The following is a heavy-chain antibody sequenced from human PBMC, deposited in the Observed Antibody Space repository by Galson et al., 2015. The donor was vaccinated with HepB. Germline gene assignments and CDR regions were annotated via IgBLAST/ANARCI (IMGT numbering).Heavy chain of an antibody. CDR1: GFTFSDYY. Sequence: SLRLSCAASGFTFSDYYMSWVRQAPGKGLEWIAYMSSSSSYTDYADSVKGRFTISRDNAKNSLYLQMNSLRAEDTAVYYCARGGNPSWAWGQGTLVTVSS. CDR3: ARGGNPSWA. J-gene: IGHJ5*02. D-gene: IGHD1-26*01. V-gene: IGHV3-11*06. CDR2: MSSSSSYT.